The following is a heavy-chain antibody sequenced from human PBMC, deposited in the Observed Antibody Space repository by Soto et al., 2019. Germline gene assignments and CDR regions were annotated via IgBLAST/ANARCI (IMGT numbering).Heavy chain of an antibody. CDR1: GGTISSHY. Sequence: SETMSLTYSVFGGTISSHYWSWIRQPPGKGLEWIGYIYYSGSTNYNPSLKSRVTISVDTSKNQFSLKLSSVTAADTAVYYCARRYGGNLDYWGQGTLVTVSS. J-gene: IGHJ4*02. CDR3: ARRYGGNLDY. D-gene: IGHD1-26*01. V-gene: IGHV4-59*08. CDR2: IYYSGST.